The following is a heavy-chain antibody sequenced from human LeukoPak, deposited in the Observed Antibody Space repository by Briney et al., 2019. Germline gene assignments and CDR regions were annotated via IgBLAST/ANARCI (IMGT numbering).Heavy chain of an antibody. CDR3: AGGRGSPYCVEAFHV. CDR1: GVSFANHY. CDR2: LYYSGST. Sequence: PSETLSLTCSVSGVSFANHYWSWIRQPPGKGLEWIGHLYYSGSTTYNPSLESRVTMSVDPSRNQLSLKLSSVAAADTALYYCAGGRGSPYCVEAFHVWGHGTMVTVSS. J-gene: IGHJ3*01. V-gene: IGHV4-59*11. D-gene: IGHD3-3*01.